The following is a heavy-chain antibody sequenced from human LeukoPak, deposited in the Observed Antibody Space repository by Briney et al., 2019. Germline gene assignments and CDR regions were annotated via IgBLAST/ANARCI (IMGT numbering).Heavy chain of an antibody. CDR3: ATVTYYYDSSAYFF. V-gene: IGHV1-24*01. D-gene: IGHD3-22*01. Sequence: ASVKVSCKVSGYTLTELSMHWVRQAPGKGLEWMGGFDPEDGETIYAQKFQGRVTMTEDTSTDTAYMELSSLRSEDTAVYYCATVTYYYDSSAYFFWGQGTLVTVSS. CDR2: FDPEDGET. J-gene: IGHJ4*02. CDR1: GYTLTELS.